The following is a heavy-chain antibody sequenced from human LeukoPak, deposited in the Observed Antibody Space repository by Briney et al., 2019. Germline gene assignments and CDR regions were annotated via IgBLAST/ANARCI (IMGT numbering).Heavy chain of an antibody. CDR1: GGSISGSSYF. CDR3: ARLKEGIDY. CDR2: IYYSGNT. D-gene: IGHD3-10*01. Sequence: SSKTLSLTCAVSGGSISGSSYFWGWIRQPPGKGLEWIGSIYYSGNTYYNPSLKSRVTISVDTSKNQFSLKLSSVTAADTAVYYCARLKEGIDYWGQGTLVTVSS. V-gene: IGHV4-39*01. J-gene: IGHJ4*02.